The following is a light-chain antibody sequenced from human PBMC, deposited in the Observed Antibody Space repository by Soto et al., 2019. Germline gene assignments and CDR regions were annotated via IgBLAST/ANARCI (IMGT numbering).Light chain of an antibody. J-gene: IGKJ2*01. CDR1: QSISNY. CDR2: AAS. Sequence: DIQMTQSPTYLSASVGDRVTITCRTSQSISNYLNWYQQKPGKAPELLIYAASSLQSGVPSRFSGSGSGTDFTLTISSLQPDDFASYYCQLSYSAPYTFGQGTKLEIK. V-gene: IGKV1-39*01. CDR3: QLSYSAPYT.